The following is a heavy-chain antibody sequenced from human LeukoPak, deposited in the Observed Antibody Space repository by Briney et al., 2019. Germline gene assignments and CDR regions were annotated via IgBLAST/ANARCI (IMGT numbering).Heavy chain of an antibody. CDR1: GIVFSGSA. CDR2: IRNKANIYAT. D-gene: IGHD5-18*01. CDR3: ASHVDTPMVKYWYFDL. J-gene: IGHJ2*01. Sequence: GGSLRLSCAASGIVFSGSAMHWVRQASGKGLECVGRIRNKANIYATAYSASVEGRFTISRDDSKNTAYLQMNSLKTEDTAMYYCASHVDTPMVKYWYFDLWGRGTLVTVSS. V-gene: IGHV3-73*01.